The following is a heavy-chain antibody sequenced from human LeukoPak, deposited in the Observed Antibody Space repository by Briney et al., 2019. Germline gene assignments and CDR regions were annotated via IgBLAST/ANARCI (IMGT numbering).Heavy chain of an antibody. CDR2: INANSGDT. V-gene: IGHV1-2*02. Sequence: ASVKVSCKASGYTLTDYYIHWVRQAPGQGLEWMAWINANSGDTKFAQKFQGRVTMTRDTSISTAYMELSRLRSDDTAVYYCARADDILTGYYSGFDPWGQGTLVTVSS. CDR3: ARADDILTGYYSGFDP. D-gene: IGHD3-9*01. J-gene: IGHJ5*02. CDR1: GYTLTDYY.